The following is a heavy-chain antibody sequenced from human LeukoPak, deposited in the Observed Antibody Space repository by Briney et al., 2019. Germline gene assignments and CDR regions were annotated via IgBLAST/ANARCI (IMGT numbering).Heavy chain of an antibody. CDR2: ISYDGSNK. J-gene: IGHJ3*02. CDR1: GFTFSSYA. Sequence: PGRSLRLSCAASGFTFSSYAMHWVRQAPGKGLEWVAVISYDGSNKYYADSVKGRLTISRDNSKNTLYLQMNSLRAEDTAVYYCARDASPWELLPSDAFDIWGQGTMVTVSS. CDR3: ARDASPWELLPSDAFDI. V-gene: IGHV3-30-3*01. D-gene: IGHD1-26*01.